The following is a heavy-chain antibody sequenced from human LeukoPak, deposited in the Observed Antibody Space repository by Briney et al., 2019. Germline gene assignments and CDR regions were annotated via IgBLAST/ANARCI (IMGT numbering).Heavy chain of an antibody. CDR2: IWYDGSNK. CDR3: ARAREDWYFDL. Sequence: GGSLRLSCAASGFTFSSYGMHWVRQAPGKGLEWVAVIWYDGSNKYYADSVKGRFTISRDNSKNTLYLQMNSLSAEDTAVYYCARAREDWYFDLWGRGTLVTVSS. CDR1: GFTFSSYG. J-gene: IGHJ2*01. V-gene: IGHV3-33*01.